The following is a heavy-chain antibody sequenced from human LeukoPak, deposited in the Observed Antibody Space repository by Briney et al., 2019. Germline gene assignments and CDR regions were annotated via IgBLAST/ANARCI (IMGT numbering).Heavy chain of an antibody. D-gene: IGHD3-10*01. CDR2: IYYSGST. CDR1: GGSISSGDYY. Sequence: SETLSLTCTVSGGSISSGDYYWSWIRQPPGKGLEWIGYIYYSGSTYYNPSLKSRVTISVDTSKNQFSLKLSSVTAADTAVYYCARQEYGSGSYAFDYWGQGTLVTVSS. V-gene: IGHV4-30-4*01. CDR3: ARQEYGSGSYAFDY. J-gene: IGHJ4*02.